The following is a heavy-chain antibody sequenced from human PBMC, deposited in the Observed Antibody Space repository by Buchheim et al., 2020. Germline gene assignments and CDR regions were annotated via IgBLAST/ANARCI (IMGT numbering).Heavy chain of an antibody. J-gene: IGHJ3*02. Sequence: QVQLVESGGGVVQPGRSLRLSCAASGFTFSSYGMHWVRQAPGKGLEWVAVIWYDGSNKYYADSVKGRFTIPRDNSKKTLYLQMNSLRAEDTAVYYCARSAGAYDSSGYYYVAPLDAFDIWGQGT. CDR1: GFTFSSYG. V-gene: IGHV3-33*01. CDR3: ARSAGAYDSSGYYYVAPLDAFDI. D-gene: IGHD3-22*01. CDR2: IWYDGSNK.